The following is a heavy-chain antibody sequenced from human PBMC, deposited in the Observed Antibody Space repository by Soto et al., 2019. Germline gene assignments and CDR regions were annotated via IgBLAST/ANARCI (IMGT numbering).Heavy chain of an antibody. D-gene: IGHD2-15*01. J-gene: IGHJ6*02. CDR3: ARDCSGGSCYRNYGMDV. Sequence: PGGSLRLSCAASGFTFSDYYMSWIRQAPGKGLEWVSYISSSGSTIYYADSVKGRFTISRDNAKNSLYLQMNSLRAEDTAVYYCARDCSGGSCYRNYGMDVWGQGTTVTVSS. CDR1: GFTFSDYY. CDR2: ISSSGSTI. V-gene: IGHV3-11*01.